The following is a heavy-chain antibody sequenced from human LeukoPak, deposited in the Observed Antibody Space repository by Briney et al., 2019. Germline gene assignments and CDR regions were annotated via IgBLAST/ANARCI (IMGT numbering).Heavy chain of an antibody. CDR2: INHSGST. V-gene: IGHV4-34*10. Sequence: SETLSLTCAVHGVSFSDNYWNWIRQPPGKGLEWIGEINHSGSTNYNPSLQSRITMSLDTSKNQVSLKITSVTAADTAVYYCARDSGTTGEVKFDPWGPGTLVIVSS. J-gene: IGHJ5*02. D-gene: IGHD3-10*01. CDR3: ARDSGTTGEVKFDP. CDR1: GVSFSDNY.